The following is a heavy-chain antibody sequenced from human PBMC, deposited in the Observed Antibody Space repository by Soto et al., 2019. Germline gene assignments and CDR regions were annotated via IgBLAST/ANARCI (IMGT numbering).Heavy chain of an antibody. V-gene: IGHV4-30-2*01. D-gene: IGHD3-22*01. Sequence: SVTRSVACTVGDGCRCRWYWYYLRQPPGKGLEWIGYIYHSGSTYYNPSLKSRVTISVDRSKNQFSLKLSSVTAADTAVYYCPGSGYYHNRRMDVWGQRNPATDS. CDR1: DGCRCRWY. CDR2: IYHSGST. CDR3: PGSGYYHNRRMDV. J-gene: IGHJ6*02.